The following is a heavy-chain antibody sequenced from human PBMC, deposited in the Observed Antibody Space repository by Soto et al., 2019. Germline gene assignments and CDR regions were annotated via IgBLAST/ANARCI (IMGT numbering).Heavy chain of an antibody. J-gene: IGHJ4*02. D-gene: IGHD6-13*01. CDR2: TYYGGST. Sequence: QVQLQESGPGLVKPSQPLSLTCTVSGGSISSGDYYWSWIRQPPGKGLEWIGYTYYGGSTYYNPSLKSRVTISVDTSKNQFSLKLSSVTAADTAVYYCARATIAAELDYWGQGTLVTVSS. V-gene: IGHV4-30-4*01. CDR1: GGSISSGDYY. CDR3: ARATIAAELDY.